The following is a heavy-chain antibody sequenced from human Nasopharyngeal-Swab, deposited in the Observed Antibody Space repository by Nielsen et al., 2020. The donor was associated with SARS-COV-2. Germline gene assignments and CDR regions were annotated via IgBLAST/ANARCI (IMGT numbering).Heavy chain of an antibody. J-gene: IGHJ6*04. CDR3: TTGDEVWFGELLDV. Sequence: WIRQPPGKGLEWVGRIKSKTDGGTTDYAAPVKGRFTISRDDSKNTLYLQMNSLKTEDTAVYYCTTGDEVWFGELLDVWGKGTTVTVSS. D-gene: IGHD3-10*01. V-gene: IGHV3-15*01. CDR2: IKSKTDGGTT.